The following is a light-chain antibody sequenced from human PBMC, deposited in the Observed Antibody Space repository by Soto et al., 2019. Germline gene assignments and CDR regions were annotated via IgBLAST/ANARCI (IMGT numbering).Light chain of an antibody. CDR2: DAS. J-gene: IGKJ3*01. CDR3: QQRSNWPPEGV. CDR1: QSVSSSY. Sequence: EIVLTQSPGTLSLSPGERATLSCRASQSVSSSYLAWYQQKPGQAPRLLIYDASNRATGIPARFSGSGSGTDFTLPISSLEPEDFAVYYCQQRSNWPPEGVFGPGTKVDIK. V-gene: IGKV3-11*01.